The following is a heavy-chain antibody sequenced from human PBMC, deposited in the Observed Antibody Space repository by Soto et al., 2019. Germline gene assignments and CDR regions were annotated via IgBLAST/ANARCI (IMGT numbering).Heavy chain of an antibody. CDR2: IIPILGPA. Sequence: QVHLVQSGAEVKKPGSSFNVSCKVSGGTFNTFAVSWVRQAPGQGFEWLGGIIPILGPAFYAQKFQGRVTITADKSTSTAYLEVTSLTSEDTAVYYCARAAKRYFDYGGQGTLVTVSS. J-gene: IGHJ4*02. CDR1: GGTFNTFA. V-gene: IGHV1-69*06. CDR3: ARAAKRYFDY.